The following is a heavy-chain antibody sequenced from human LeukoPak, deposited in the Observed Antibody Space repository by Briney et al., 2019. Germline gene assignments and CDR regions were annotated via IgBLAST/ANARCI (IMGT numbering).Heavy chain of an antibody. D-gene: IGHD3-3*01. Sequence: SETLSLTCAVYGGSFSGYYWSWIRQPPGKGLEWIGEINHSGSTNYNPSLKSRVTISVDTSKNQFSLKLSSVTAADTAVYYCARVRDFWSGYYNYGMDVWGQGTTVTVSS. V-gene: IGHV4-34*01. CDR1: GGSFSGYY. CDR3: ARVRDFWSGYYNYGMDV. J-gene: IGHJ6*02. CDR2: INHSGST.